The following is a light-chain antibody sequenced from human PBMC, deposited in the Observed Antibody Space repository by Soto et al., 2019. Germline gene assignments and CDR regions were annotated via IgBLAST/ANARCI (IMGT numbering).Light chain of an antibody. Sequence: EIVMTHSPATLSVSPGERATLSCRASQSVTSNFAWYQQKPGQAPRLLIYDASTRATGIPARFSGSGSGTEFTLTISSMQSEDFAVYYCQQYNNWPQWTFGRGTKVDIK. J-gene: IGKJ1*01. CDR2: DAS. CDR1: QSVTSN. CDR3: QQYNNWPQWT. V-gene: IGKV3-15*01.